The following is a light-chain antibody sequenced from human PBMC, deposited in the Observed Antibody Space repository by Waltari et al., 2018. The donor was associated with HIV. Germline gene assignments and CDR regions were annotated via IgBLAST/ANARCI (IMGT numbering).Light chain of an antibody. CDR2: AAS. J-gene: IGKJ4*01. Sequence: DIQMTQSPSSLSASVGDRVTITCRASQTINTYLNWYQQKPGKDPKRLIYAASNLQSGVPSRFSGSGSGTDVTLTISGRQPEDFATYCCQRSYSTPPVTFGEGTKLEIK. CDR1: QTINTY. CDR3: QRSYSTPPVT. V-gene: IGKV1-39*01.